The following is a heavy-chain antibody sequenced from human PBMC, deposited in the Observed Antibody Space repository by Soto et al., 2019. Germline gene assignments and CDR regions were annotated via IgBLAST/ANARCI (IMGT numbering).Heavy chain of an antibody. V-gene: IGHV4-34*01. D-gene: IGHD5-12*01. J-gene: IGHJ5*02. CDR2: INHSGST. CDR3: ARIRLRRTYNWFDP. Sequence: SETLSLTCAGYGGSFSGYYWSWIRQPPGKGLEWIGEINHSGSTNYNPSLKSRVTISVDTSKNQFSLKLSSVTAADTAVYYCARIRLRRTYNWFDPWGQGTLVTVSS. CDR1: GGSFSGYY.